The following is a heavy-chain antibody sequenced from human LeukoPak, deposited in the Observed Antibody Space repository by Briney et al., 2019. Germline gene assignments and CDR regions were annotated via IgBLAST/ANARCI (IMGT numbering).Heavy chain of an antibody. V-gene: IGHV3-30*02. J-gene: IGHJ4*02. CDR2: IRFNGSTK. Sequence: GGSLRLSCAASGFAFSSHGMHWVRQAPGKGLEGVTFIRFNGSTKYYIDSVKGRFTISRDNPRNSLYLQMISLRVEDTALYYCAKSIEGSGSYYDSYFDYWGQGTLVTVSS. CDR1: GFAFSSHG. D-gene: IGHD3-10*01. CDR3: AKSIEGSGSYYDSYFDY.